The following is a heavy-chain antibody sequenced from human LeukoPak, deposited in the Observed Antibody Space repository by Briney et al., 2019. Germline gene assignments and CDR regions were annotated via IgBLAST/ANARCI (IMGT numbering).Heavy chain of an antibody. J-gene: IGHJ2*01. Sequence: SETLSLTCAVSGGSISSGGYSWSWIRQPPGKGLEWIGYINHSGSTYYNPSLKSRVTISVDRSKNQFSLRLSPVTAADTAVYYCARGSLFSGSYWYFDLWGRGTLVTVSS. CDR3: ARGSLFSGSYWYFDL. CDR1: GGSISSGGYS. CDR2: INHSGST. D-gene: IGHD1-26*01. V-gene: IGHV4-30-2*01.